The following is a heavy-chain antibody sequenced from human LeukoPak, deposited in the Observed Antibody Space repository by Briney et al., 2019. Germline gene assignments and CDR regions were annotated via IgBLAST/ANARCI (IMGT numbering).Heavy chain of an antibody. D-gene: IGHD6-13*01. CDR2: ISSSSSYI. CDR1: GFTFSSYS. J-gene: IGHJ4*02. V-gene: IGHV3-21*01. CDR3: ARGHVILVGSSWFAY. Sequence: GGSLRLSCAASGFTFSSYSMNWVRQAPGKGLEWVSSISSSSSYIYYADSVKGRFTISRDNAKNSLYLQMNSLRAEDTAVYYCARGHVILVGSSWFAYWGQGTLVTVSS.